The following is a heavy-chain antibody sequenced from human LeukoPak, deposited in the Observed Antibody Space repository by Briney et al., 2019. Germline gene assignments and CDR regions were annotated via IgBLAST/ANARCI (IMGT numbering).Heavy chain of an antibody. V-gene: IGHV1-2*02. CDR1: GYTFTTYG. D-gene: IGHD7-27*01. CDR3: ARDDWGWLSAPY. Sequence: ASVKVSCKAIGYTFTTYGIAWVRQAPGQGLEWMGWIHPNSGDTIYAQKFQGRATMTKDTSISTAYTEVNSLDSDDTAVYYCARDDWGWLSAPYWGQGTLVTVSS. J-gene: IGHJ4*02. CDR2: IHPNSGDT.